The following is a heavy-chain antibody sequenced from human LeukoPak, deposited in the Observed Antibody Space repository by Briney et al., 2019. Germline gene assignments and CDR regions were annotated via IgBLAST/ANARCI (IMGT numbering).Heavy chain of an antibody. J-gene: IGHJ6*03. CDR1: GFTFSNYA. CDR3: AKDSTHDYFYNYMDA. Sequence: PGGSLRLSCAASGFTFSNYAMTWVRQAPGKGVEYVTSTSGSGGSSYYADSVKGRFTISRDNSKNTLYLQMKSLGAEDTALYYCAKDSTHDYFYNYMDAWGKGTTVTVTS. CDR2: TSGSGGSS. D-gene: IGHD5/OR15-5a*01. V-gene: IGHV3-23*01.